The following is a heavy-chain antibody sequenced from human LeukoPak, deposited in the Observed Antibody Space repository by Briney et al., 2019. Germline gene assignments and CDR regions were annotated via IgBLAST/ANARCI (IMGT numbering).Heavy chain of an antibody. CDR3: ASVSIPILGVVRGGNFDY. CDR1: GYSISSGFY. Sequence: PSETLSLTCAVSGYSISSGFYWGWIRQPPGKGLEWIGSSYHGGTTYYSPSLESRVDISVDTSKNRFSLKLNSVTAADTAVYYCASVSIPILGVVRGGNFDYWGQGILVTVSS. D-gene: IGHD3-3*01. CDR2: SYHGGTT. J-gene: IGHJ4*02. V-gene: IGHV4-38-2*01.